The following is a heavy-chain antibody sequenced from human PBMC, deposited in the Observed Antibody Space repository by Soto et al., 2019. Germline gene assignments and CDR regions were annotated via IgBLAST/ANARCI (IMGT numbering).Heavy chain of an antibody. Sequence: GGFLRLSCAASGFTFSDYYMSWIRQAPGKGLEWVSYISSSGSTIYYADSVKGRFTISRDNAKNSLYLQMNSLRAEDTAVYYCARGVLAYSSSGNAFDIWGQGTMVTVSS. CDR2: ISSSGSTI. J-gene: IGHJ3*02. CDR1: GFTFSDYY. CDR3: ARGVLAYSSSGNAFDI. D-gene: IGHD6-6*01. V-gene: IGHV3-11*01.